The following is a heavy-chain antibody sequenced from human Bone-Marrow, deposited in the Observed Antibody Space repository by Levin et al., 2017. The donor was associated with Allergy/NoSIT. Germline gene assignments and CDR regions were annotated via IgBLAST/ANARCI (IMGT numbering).Heavy chain of an antibody. V-gene: IGHV3-30*18. D-gene: IGHD2-2*01. CDR1: GFTFSSYA. J-gene: IGHJ4*02. Sequence: PGGSLRLSCAASGFTFSSYAMHWVRQGPGKGLEWVAVVSMDGNKKHFADSVKGRFTISRDNSKDTLSLQMNSLRPEDTSVYYCAKGSSTSWYFDSWGQGTPVTVSS. CDR2: VSMDGNKK. CDR3: AKGSSTSWYFDS.